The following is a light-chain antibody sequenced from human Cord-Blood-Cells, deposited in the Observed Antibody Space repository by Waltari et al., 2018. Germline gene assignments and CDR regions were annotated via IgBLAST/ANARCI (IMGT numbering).Light chain of an antibody. CDR2: AAS. V-gene: IGKV1-39*01. Sequence: IQMTKSLSSLSASVVYSVTITCRGSQGISHYLYWYQQKQGQAPKLLLYAASSLQSGVPSRFSGSGSGTDFTLTISSLQPDDFAHYYCQQSYRTPWTCRQGIRVEIK. CDR3: QQSYRTPWT. J-gene: IGKJ1*01. CDR1: QGISHY.